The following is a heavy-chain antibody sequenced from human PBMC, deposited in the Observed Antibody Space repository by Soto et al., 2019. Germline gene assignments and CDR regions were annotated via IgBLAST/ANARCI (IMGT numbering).Heavy chain of an antibody. D-gene: IGHD2-21*02. CDR1: GGSISSYY. CDR2: IYYSGST. CDR3: ARYDGYGGNSAFDY. V-gene: IGHV4-59*01. J-gene: IGHJ4*02. Sequence: QVQLQESGTGLVKPSETLSLTCTVSGGSISSYYWSWIWQPPGKGLEWIGYIYYSGSTKDNPSLKRRVTISVDTSKNQFSLKLSSVTAADTAVYYCARYDGYGGNSAFDYWGQGTLVTVSS.